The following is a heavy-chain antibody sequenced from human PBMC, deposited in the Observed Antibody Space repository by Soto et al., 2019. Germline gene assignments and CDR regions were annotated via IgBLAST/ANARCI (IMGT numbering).Heavy chain of an antibody. J-gene: IGHJ6*02. D-gene: IGHD1-26*01. CDR1: GFTFSGSA. CDR3: TREGANFGRYGMDV. CDR2: IRSKANSYAT. Sequence: EVQLVESGGGLVQPGGSLTLSCAASGFTFSGSAMHWVRQASGKGLEWVGRIRSKANSYATAYAASVKGRFTISRDDSKKTAYLQMNSLKTEDTAVYYCTREGANFGRYGMDVWGQGTTVTVSS. V-gene: IGHV3-73*02.